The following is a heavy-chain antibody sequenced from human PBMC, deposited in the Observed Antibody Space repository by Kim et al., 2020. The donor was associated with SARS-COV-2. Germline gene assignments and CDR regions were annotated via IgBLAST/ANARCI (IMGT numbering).Heavy chain of an antibody. V-gene: IGHV4-34*01. CDR3: ARGRGGTTVVTLGLGYYYYSGMDV. CDR2: INHSGST. J-gene: IGHJ6*02. Sequence: SETLSLTCAVYGGSFSGYYWSWIRQPPGKGLEWIGEINHSGSTNYNPSLKSRVTISVDTSKNQFSLKLSSVTAADTAVYYCARGRGGTTVVTLGLGYYYYSGMDVWGQGNTVTVSS. CDR1: GGSFSGYY. D-gene: IGHD4-17*01.